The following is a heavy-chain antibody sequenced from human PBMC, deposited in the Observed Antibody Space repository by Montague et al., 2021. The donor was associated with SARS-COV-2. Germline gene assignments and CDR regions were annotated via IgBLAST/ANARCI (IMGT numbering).Heavy chain of an antibody. CDR3: ARDRGSHYMSWFDS. Sequence: SETLSLTCAVNSGSILRYYWSWIRQPPGGGLEWIGEVNHSGNANYNSSLKSRVTISVDTSSSQFSLKLSSVTAADTAVYYCARDRGSHYMSWFDSGGQGTLVIVSS. V-gene: IGHV4-34*01. CDR1: SGSILRYY. J-gene: IGHJ5*01. CDR2: VNHSGNA. D-gene: IGHD3-10*01.